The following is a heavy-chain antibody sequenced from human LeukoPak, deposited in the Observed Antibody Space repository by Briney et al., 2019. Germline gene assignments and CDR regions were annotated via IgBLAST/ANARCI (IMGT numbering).Heavy chain of an antibody. CDR3: ARDKYPTRVSGYAFDL. CDR1: GFTSDEYA. CDR2: IRWNSFKI. D-gene: IGHD2-2*01. Sequence: GGSLRLSCATSGFTSDEYALHWARQVPGKGLEWLSGIRWNSFKIAYADSVKCRFIISRDYAENAVYVQMNRLTREDTAMYFCARDKYPTRVSGYAFDLWGQGTMVTVAS. V-gene: IGHV3-9*02. J-gene: IGHJ3*01.